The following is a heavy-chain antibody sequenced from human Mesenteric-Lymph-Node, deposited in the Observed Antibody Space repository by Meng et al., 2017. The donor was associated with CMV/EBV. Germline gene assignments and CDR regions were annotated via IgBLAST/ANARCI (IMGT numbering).Heavy chain of an antibody. D-gene: IGHD3-16*01. V-gene: IGHV3-48*04. CDR1: AFTFSSYS. CDR3: ARGGRGNYYYYYGMDV. Sequence: GESLKISCAASAFTFSSYSMNWVRQAPGKGLEWVSYISSSSSTIYYADSVKGRFTISRDNAKNSLYLQMNSLRAEDTAVYYCARGGRGNYYYYYGMDVWGQGTTVTV. J-gene: IGHJ6*02. CDR2: ISSSSSTI.